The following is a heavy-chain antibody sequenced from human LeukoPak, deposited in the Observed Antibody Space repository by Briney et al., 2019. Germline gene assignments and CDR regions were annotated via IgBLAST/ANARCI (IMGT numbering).Heavy chain of an antibody. Sequence: GPTLVNPTQTLTLTCTFSGFSLSTSKMCVNWIRQPPGKALEWLGCIEWDEAKYTRTSLKTRLTISEATSKNQVVLTMTNMDPVDTGTYYCARIYAGPDYFYYWGQRTLVTVSS. CDR3: ARIYAGPDYFYY. CDR2: IEWDEAK. V-gene: IGHV2-70*11. D-gene: IGHD2-8*01. J-gene: IGHJ4*02. CDR1: GFSLSTSKMC.